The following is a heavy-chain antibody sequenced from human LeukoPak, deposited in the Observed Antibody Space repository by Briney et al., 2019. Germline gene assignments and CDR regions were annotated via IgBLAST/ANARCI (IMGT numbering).Heavy chain of an antibody. CDR3: ARAAQYYYDSSGYYPFDY. CDR2: INSDGSST. Sequence: GGSLRLSCAASGFTFSSYWMHWVRQAPGKGLVWVSRINSDGSSTSYADSVKGRFTISRDNAKNTLYLQMNSLRAEDTAVYYCARAAQYYYDSSGYYPFDYWGRGTLVTVPS. V-gene: IGHV3-74*01. J-gene: IGHJ4*02. CDR1: GFTFSSYW. D-gene: IGHD3-22*01.